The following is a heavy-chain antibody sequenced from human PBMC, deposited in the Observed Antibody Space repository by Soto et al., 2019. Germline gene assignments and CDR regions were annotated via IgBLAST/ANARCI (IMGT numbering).Heavy chain of an antibody. CDR3: ARVSAGYYYYGMDV. D-gene: IGHD3-16*02. CDR2: IYYSGST. CDR1: GGSISSYY. J-gene: IGHJ6*02. V-gene: IGHV4-59*01. Sequence: SQTLSLTCTVAGGSISSYYWSWIRQPPGKGLEWIGYIYYSGSTNYNPSLKSRVTISVDTSKNQFSLKLSSVTAADTAVYYCARVSAGYYYYGMDVWGQGTTVTASS.